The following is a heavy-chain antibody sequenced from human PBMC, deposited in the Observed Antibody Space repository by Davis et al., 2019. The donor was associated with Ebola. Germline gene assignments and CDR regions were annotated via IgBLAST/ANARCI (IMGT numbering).Heavy chain of an antibody. D-gene: IGHD6-25*01. V-gene: IGHV1-3*01. CDR1: GYTFTSYA. Sequence: SVKVSCKASGYTFTSYAMHCVRQAPGQRLEWMGWINAGNGNPTYSQKFQGRVTITRDTSASTAYMELSSLRSEDTAVYYCARGAAAAGKNWFDPWGQGTLVTVSS. CDR3: ARGAAAAGKNWFDP. J-gene: IGHJ5*02. CDR2: INAGNGNP.